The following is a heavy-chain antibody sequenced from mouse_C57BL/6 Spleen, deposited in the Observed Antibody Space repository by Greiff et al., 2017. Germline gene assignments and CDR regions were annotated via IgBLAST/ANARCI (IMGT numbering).Heavy chain of an antibody. D-gene: IGHD2-3*01. CDR1: GYTFTSYW. Sequence: QVQLQQPGAELVMPGASVKLSCKASGYTFTSYWMHWVKQRPGQGLEWIGELDPSDSYTNYNQKFKGKATLTVDKSSSTAYMQLSSLTSEDSAVYYCARGLLRSGYAMDYWGQGTSVTVSS. CDR2: LDPSDSYT. CDR3: ARGLLRSGYAMDY. V-gene: IGHV1-69*01. J-gene: IGHJ4*01.